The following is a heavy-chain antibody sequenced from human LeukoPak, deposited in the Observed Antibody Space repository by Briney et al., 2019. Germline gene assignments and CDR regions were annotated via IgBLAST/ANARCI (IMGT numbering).Heavy chain of an antibody. CDR3: ARHSGVLDY. J-gene: IGHJ4*02. CDR1: GGSFSGYY. D-gene: IGHD3-10*01. CDR2: INHSGST. Sequence: SETLSLTCAVYGGSFSGYYWSWIRQPPGKGLEWIGEINHSGSTNYNPSLKSRVTISVDTSKNQFSLKLSSVTAADTAVYHCARHSGVLDYWGQGTLVTVSS. V-gene: IGHV4-34*01.